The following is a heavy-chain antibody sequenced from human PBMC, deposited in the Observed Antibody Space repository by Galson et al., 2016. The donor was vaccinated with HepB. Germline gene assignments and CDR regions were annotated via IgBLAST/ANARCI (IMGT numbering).Heavy chain of an antibody. Sequence: SLRLSCAATGFTFSSHWMHWVRQAPGKGLVWVSRINNDQVTTRYADFVEGRFTVSRDNANKMLFLQLNSLRSEDTAVYYCARSRGYDDAFDIWGQGTMVAGSP. V-gene: IGHV3-74*01. J-gene: IGHJ3*02. CDR2: INNDQVTT. CDR1: GFTFSSHW. CDR3: ARSRGYDDAFDI. D-gene: IGHD5-12*01.